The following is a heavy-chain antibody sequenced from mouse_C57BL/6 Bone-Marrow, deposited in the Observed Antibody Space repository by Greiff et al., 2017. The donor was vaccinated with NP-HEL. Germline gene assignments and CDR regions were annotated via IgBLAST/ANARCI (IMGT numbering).Heavy chain of an antibody. CDR1: GYTFTSYW. V-gene: IGHV1-53*01. CDR3: SRYYYGSSDLDY. Sequence: VQLQQPGTELVKPGASVKLSCKASGYTFTSYWMHWVKQRPGQGLEWIGNINPSNGGTNYNEKFKIKATLTVDKSSSTAYMQLSSLTSEDYAVYYCSRYYYGSSDLDYWGQGTTLTVSS. J-gene: IGHJ2*01. CDR2: INPSNGGT. D-gene: IGHD1-1*01.